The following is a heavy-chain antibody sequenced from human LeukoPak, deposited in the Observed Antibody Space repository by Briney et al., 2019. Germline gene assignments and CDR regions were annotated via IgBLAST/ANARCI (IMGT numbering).Heavy chain of an antibody. J-gene: IGHJ4*02. CDR3: ARRAGDYSHPYDY. Sequence: PGGSLRLSCTVCGFTVSSNSMSWVRQAPGKGLEWVSFIYSGGNTHYSDCVKGRFTISRDNSKNTLYLQMNSLRAEDTAVYYCARRAGDYSHPYDYWGQGTLVTVSS. CDR1: GFTVSSNS. D-gene: IGHD3-22*01. CDR2: IYSGGNT. V-gene: IGHV3-53*01.